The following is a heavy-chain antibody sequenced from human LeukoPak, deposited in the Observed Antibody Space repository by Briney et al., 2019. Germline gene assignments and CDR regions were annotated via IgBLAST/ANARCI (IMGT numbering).Heavy chain of an antibody. J-gene: IGHJ4*02. CDR1: GGSISSYY. CDR3: ARYRSSSGWYADYYFDY. Sequence: SETLSLTCTVSGGSISSYYWSWIRQPPGKGLEWIGYIYYSGSTNYNPSLKSRVTISVDTSKNQFSLKLSSVTAADTAVYYCARYRSSSGWYADYYFDYWGQGTLVTVSS. D-gene: IGHD6-19*01. V-gene: IGHV4-59*01. CDR2: IYYSGST.